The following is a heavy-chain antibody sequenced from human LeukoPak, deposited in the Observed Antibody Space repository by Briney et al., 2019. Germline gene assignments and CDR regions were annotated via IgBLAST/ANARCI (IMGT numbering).Heavy chain of an antibody. CDR2: ISGSGGST. CDR1: GFTFSSYA. J-gene: IGHJ4*02. Sequence: GGSLRLSCAASGFTFSSYATSWVRQAPGKGLEWVSAISGSGGSTYYADSVKGRFTISRDNSKNTLYLQMNGLRAEDTAVYYRGYSYGLNDYWGQGTLVTVSS. D-gene: IGHD5-18*01. V-gene: IGHV3-23*01. CDR3: GYSYGLNDY.